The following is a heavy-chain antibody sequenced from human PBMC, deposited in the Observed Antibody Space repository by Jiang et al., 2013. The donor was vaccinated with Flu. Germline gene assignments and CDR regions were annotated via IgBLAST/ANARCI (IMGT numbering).Heavy chain of an antibody. CDR1: GGSISSSSYY. CDR3: ARQWILAAAGTRVVDV. CDR2: IYYSGST. Sequence: LLKPSETLSLTCTVSGGSISSSSYYWGWIRQPPGKGLEWIGSIYYSGSTYYNPSLKSRVTISVDTSKNQFSLKLSSVTAADTAVYYCARQWILAAAGTRVVDVWGQGTTVTVSS. V-gene: IGHV4-39*01. D-gene: IGHD6-13*01. J-gene: IGHJ6*02.